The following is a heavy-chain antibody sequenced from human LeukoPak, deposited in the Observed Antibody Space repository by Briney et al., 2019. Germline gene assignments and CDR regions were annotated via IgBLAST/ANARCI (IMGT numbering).Heavy chain of an antibody. CDR1: GFTFSSYA. CDR3: ARDTPAGMYYYYYGMDV. D-gene: IGHD2-2*01. Sequence: GGSLRLSCAASGFTFSSYAMSWVRQAPGKGLEWVSAISGSGGSTYYADSVKGRFTISRDNSKNTLYLQMNSLRAEDTAVYYCARDTPAGMYYYYYGMDVWGQGTTVTVSS. CDR2: ISGSGGST. V-gene: IGHV3-23*01. J-gene: IGHJ6*02.